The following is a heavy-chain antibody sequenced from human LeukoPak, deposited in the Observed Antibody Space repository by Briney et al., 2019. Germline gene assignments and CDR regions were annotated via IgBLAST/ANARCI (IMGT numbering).Heavy chain of an antibody. CDR1: GFTFNNYA. D-gene: IGHD3-9*01. CDR2: ISANGGST. V-gene: IGHV3-23*01. Sequence: GGSLRLSCAVSGFTFNNYAMGWVRQAPGKGLEWVSGISANGGSTYYADSVKGRFTISRDNSKNTLSLQMNGLRADDTALYYCAKDQRAMTGASGFHCWGQGTLVTVSS. J-gene: IGHJ4*02. CDR3: AKDQRAMTGASGFHC.